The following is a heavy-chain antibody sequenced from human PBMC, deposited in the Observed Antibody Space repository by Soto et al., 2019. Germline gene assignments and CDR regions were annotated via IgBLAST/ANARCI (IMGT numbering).Heavy chain of an antibody. J-gene: IGHJ6*03. CDR3: ARTLHPSAYQYYMDV. CDR2: VYYSGST. Sequence: QVQLQESGPGLVKPSETLSLTCTVSGASISSYYWSWIRQPPGKGLEWIENVYYSGSTNSNPSLKSRVTISLDTSKNQFSLKLSSVTAADTAVYYCARTLHPSAYQYYMDVWGKGTTVTVSS. V-gene: IGHV4-59*08. D-gene: IGHD2-2*01. CDR1: GASISSYY.